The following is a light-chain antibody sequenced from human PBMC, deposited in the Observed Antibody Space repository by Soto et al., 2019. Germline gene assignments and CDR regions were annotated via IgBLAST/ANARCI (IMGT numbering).Light chain of an antibody. V-gene: IGKV3-15*01. J-gene: IGKJ1*01. CDR1: ESVSNN. Sequence: EILMTQSPATLSLSPGERATLSCRASESVSNNLAWYQQKAGQAPRLLIYGASTRATGIPARLSGSGSGTEFTLTISSMKSEDFAVYYCQQYSIWRTFGQGTKVDIK. CDR3: QQYSIWRT. CDR2: GAS.